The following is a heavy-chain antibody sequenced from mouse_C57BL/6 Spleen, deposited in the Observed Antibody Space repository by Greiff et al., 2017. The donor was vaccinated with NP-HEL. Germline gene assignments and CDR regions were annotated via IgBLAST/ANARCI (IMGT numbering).Heavy chain of an antibody. CDR3: ARLEESSYFDY. CDR2: INPNNGGT. CDR1: GYTFTDYY. J-gene: IGHJ2*01. Sequence: EVQLQQSGPELVKPGASVKISCKASGYTFTDYYMNWVKQSHGKSLEWIGDINPNNGGTSYNQKFKGKATLTVDKSSSTAYMALRSLTSEDSAVYYCARLEESSYFDYWGQGTTLTVSS. V-gene: IGHV1-26*01. D-gene: IGHD6-1*01.